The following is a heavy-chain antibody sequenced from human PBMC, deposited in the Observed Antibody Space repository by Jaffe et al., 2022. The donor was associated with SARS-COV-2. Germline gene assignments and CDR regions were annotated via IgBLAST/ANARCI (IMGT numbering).Heavy chain of an antibody. CDR3: ARGGGYNSSDPFDL. J-gene: IGHJ3*01. V-gene: IGHV1-69*01. D-gene: IGHD1-1*01. Sequence: QVLLVQSGAEVKKPGSSVKVSCKASGGTFSSYGLNWVRQAPGQGLEWMGVVIPMFGSANYAQKFQGRVTITADESTSTAYMELRSLRSDDTAVFYCARGGGYNSSDPFDLWGQGTMVTVSS. CDR2: VIPMFGSA. CDR1: GGTFSSYG.